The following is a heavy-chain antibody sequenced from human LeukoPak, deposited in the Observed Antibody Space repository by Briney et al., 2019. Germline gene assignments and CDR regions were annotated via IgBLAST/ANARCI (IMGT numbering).Heavy chain of an antibody. J-gene: IGHJ3*02. CDR2: INSDGSST. D-gene: IGHD2-21*02. CDR3: ARDLLKILAYCGGDCYSLGDAFDI. CDR1: GFTFSSYW. V-gene: IGHV3-74*01. Sequence: GGSLRLSCAASGFTFSSYWMHWVRQAPGKGLVWVSRINSDGSSTSYAVSVKGRFTISRDNAKNTLYLQMNSLRAEDTAVYYCARDLLKILAYCGGDCYSLGDAFDIWGQGTMVTVSS.